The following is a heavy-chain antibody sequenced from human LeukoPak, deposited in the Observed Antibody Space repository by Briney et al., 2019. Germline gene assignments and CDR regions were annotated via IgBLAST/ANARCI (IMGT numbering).Heavy chain of an antibody. J-gene: IGHJ4*02. V-gene: IGHV4-61*02. CDR3: ARSQMLRYFDWLGYFDY. D-gene: IGHD3-9*01. CDR2: IYTGGST. Sequence: SETLSLTCTVSGGSISSGSYYWSWIRQPAGKGLEWIGRIYTGGSTNYNPSLKSRVTISVDTSKNQFSLKLSSVTAADTAVYYCARSQMLRYFDWLGYFDYWGQGTLVTVSS. CDR1: GGSISSGSYY.